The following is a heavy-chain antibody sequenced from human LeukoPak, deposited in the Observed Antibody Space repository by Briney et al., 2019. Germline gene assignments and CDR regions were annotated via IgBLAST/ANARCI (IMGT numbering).Heavy chain of an antibody. D-gene: IGHD3-10*01. CDR1: GYTFTGYY. Sequence: ASVKVSCKASGYTFTGYYIHSVRQAPGQGLEWMGWINLSSGGTYYAQSFQGRVTMTRDTSISTAYMELSRLRSDDTAVYYCARAALGVWFGEPLGGPTEYWGQGTLVTVSS. CDR2: INLSSGGT. CDR3: ARAALGVWFGEPLGGPTEY. J-gene: IGHJ4*02. V-gene: IGHV1-2*02.